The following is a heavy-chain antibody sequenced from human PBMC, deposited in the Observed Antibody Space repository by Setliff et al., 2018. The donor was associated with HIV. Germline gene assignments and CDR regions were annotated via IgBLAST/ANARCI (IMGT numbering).Heavy chain of an antibody. V-gene: IGHV3-53*01. CDR2: IYSGGST. CDR1: GFTVSSNY. Sequence: PGGSLRLSCAASGFTVSSNYMSWVRQAPGKGLEWVSVIYSGGSTYYADSVKGRFTISRDNSKNTLYLQMNSLRAEDTAVYYCARGGPRYYYDSSGYYYVDYWGQGTLVTVSS. D-gene: IGHD3-22*01. J-gene: IGHJ4*02. CDR3: ARGGPRYYYDSSGYYYVDY.